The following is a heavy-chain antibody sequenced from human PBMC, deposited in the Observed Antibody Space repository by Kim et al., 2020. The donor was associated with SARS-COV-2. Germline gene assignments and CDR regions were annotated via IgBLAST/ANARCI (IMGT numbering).Heavy chain of an antibody. V-gene: IGHV4-31*03. D-gene: IGHD2-15*01. CDR1: GGSISSGGYY. CDR3: ARDPYCSGGSCYGGYYYGMDV. CDR2: IYYSGST. J-gene: IGHJ6*02. Sequence: SETLSLTCTVSGGSISSGGYYWSWIRQHPGKGLEWIGYIYYSGSTYYNPSLKSRVTISVDTSKNQFSLKLSSVTAADTAVYYCARDPYCSGGSCYGGYYYGMDVWGQGTTVTVSS.